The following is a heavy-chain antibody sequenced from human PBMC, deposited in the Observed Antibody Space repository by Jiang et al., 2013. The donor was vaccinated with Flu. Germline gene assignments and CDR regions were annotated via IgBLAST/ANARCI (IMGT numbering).Heavy chain of an antibody. J-gene: IGHJ3*02. Sequence: LLKPSETLSLTCTVSGGSISSSSYYWGWIRQPPGKGLEWIGSIYYSGSTYYNPSLKSRVTISVDTSKNQFSLKLSSVTAADTAVYYCARTPLRPRWEPDAFDIWGQGTMVTVSS. CDR1: GGSISSSSYY. CDR3: ARTPLRPRWEPDAFDI. D-gene: IGHD1-26*01. CDR2: IYYSGST. V-gene: IGHV4-39*01.